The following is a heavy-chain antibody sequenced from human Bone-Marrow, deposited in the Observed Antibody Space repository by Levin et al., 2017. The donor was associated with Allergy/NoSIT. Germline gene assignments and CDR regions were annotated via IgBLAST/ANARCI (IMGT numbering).Heavy chain of an antibody. CDR1: GFTVSSNY. Sequence: HSGGSLRLSCAASGFTVSSNYMSWVRQAPGKGLEWVSVIYSGGSTYYADSVKGRFTISRDNSKNTLYLQMNSLRAEDTAVYYCAREHQDAFDIWGQGTMVTVSS. V-gene: IGHV3-53*01. CDR3: AREHQDAFDI. J-gene: IGHJ3*02. CDR2: IYSGGST.